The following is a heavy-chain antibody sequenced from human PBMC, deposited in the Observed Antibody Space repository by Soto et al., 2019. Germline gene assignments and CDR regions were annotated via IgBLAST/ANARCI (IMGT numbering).Heavy chain of an antibody. D-gene: IGHD6-19*01. CDR2: IYYSGST. CDR1: GGSISSYY. Sequence: SETLSLTCTVSGGSISSYYWSWIRQPPGKGLEWIGYIYYSGSTNYNPSLKSRVTISVDTSKNQFSLKLSSVTAADTAVYYCARSSGWYREAYYFDYGAQGTLVTGSS. J-gene: IGHJ4*02. V-gene: IGHV4-59*01. CDR3: ARSSGWYREAYYFDY.